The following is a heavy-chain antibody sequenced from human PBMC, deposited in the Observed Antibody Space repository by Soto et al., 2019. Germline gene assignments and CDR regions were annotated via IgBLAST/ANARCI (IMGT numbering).Heavy chain of an antibody. J-gene: IGHJ6*02. CDR1: GGAFDNSA. CDR3: ARDIDRLQLGGNYYYILDV. D-gene: IGHD5-12*01. CDR2: IMPIFRTP. Sequence: QVQLEQSGAEVKKPGSSVKVSCKASGGAFDNSAISWVRQAPGQGLEWMGGIMPIFRTPDYAQKFQGRVTITADESTSTAYMELSGLRSDDTAVYYCARDIDRLQLGGNYYYILDVWGQGTTVTVSS. V-gene: IGHV1-69*12.